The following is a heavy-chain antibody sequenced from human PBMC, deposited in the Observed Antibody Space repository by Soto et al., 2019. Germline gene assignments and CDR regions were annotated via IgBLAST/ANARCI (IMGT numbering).Heavy chain of an antibody. CDR2: INPNSGGT. CDR1: GYTFTGHY. Sequence: QVQLVQSGAEVKKPGASVKVSCKASGYTFTGHYMHWVRQAHGQGLEWMGWINPNSGGTNYAQKFQGGVTMTMEKSISTAYMEPGRLRSDDTEVYYWAGDSPRRAVAGRDWGQGPLVTVSS. D-gene: IGHD6-19*01. CDR3: AGDSPRRAVAGRD. V-gene: IGHV1-2*02. J-gene: IGHJ1*01.